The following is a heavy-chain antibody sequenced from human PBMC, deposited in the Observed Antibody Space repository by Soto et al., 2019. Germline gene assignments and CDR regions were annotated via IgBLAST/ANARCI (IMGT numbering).Heavy chain of an antibody. V-gene: IGHV1-69*02. CDR1: GGTFSSYT. J-gene: IGHJ6*02. CDR3: ARGGDGYNYYCYYGMDV. D-gene: IGHD3-16*01. CDR2: IIPILGIA. Sequence: VQLVQSGAEVKKPGSSVKVSCKASGGTFSSYTISWVRQAPGQGLEWMGRIIPILGIANYAQKFQGRVTITAYISTSTAYMELSSLRAEDTAVYYCARGGDGYNYYCYYGMDVWGQGTTVTVSS.